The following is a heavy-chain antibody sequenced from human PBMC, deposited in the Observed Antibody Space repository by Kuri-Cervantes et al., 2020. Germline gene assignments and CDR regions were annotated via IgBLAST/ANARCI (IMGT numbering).Heavy chain of an antibody. Sequence: GGSLRLSCAASGFTFSSYDMHWVRQATGKGLEWVSAIGTAGDTYYPGSVKGRFTISRDNSKNTLYLQMNSLRAEDTAVYYCAKDGVYSSSTYYFDYWGQGTLVTVSS. J-gene: IGHJ4*02. CDR3: AKDGVYSSSTYYFDY. CDR1: GFTFSSYD. CDR2: IGTAGDT. V-gene: IGHV3-13*01. D-gene: IGHD6-6*01.